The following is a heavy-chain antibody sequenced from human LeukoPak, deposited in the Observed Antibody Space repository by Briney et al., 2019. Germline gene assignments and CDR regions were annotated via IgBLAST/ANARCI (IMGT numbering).Heavy chain of an antibody. J-gene: IGHJ4*02. CDR1: GYTFTSYY. D-gene: IGHD3-9*01. V-gene: IGHV1-46*01. CDR3: ARAPDVLRYFDWLMPTYYFDY. Sequence: ASVKVSCKASGYTFTSYYMHWVRQAPGQGLEWMGIINPSGGSTSYAQKFQGRVTMTRDMSTSTVYMELSSLRSEDTAVYYCARAPDVLRYFDWLMPTYYFDYWGQGTLVTVSS. CDR2: INPSGGST.